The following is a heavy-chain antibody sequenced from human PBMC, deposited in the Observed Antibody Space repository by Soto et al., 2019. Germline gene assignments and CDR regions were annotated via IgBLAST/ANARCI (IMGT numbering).Heavy chain of an antibody. V-gene: IGHV5-51*01. CDR3: ARHFLLRGGHLPDY. Sequence: GESLKISCKTSGYIFTTYWIGWVRQMPGKGLEWMGIIDPRDSETTYNPSFQGHVTISADKSLRTASLQWSSLKATDTAVYYCARHFLLRGGHLPDYWGQGTLVTVSS. J-gene: IGHJ4*02. CDR2: IDPRDSET. D-gene: IGHD3-10*01. CDR1: GYIFTTYW.